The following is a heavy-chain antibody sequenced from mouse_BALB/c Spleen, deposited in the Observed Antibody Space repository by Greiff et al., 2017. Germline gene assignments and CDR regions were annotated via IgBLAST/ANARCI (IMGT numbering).Heavy chain of an antibody. V-gene: IGHV1S56*01. CDR2: IYPGNVNT. CDR3: ARTGYSYYFDY. CDR1: GYTFTSYY. Sequence: VKLQESGPELVKPGASVRISCKASGYTFTSYYIHWVKQRPGQGLEWIGWIYPGNVNTKYNEKFKGKATLTADKSSSTAYMQLSSLTSEDSAVYFCARTGYSYYFDYWGQGTTLTVSS. J-gene: IGHJ2*01.